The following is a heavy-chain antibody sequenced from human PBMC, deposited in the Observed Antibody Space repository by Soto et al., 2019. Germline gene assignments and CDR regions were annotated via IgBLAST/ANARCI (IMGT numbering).Heavy chain of an antibody. D-gene: IGHD3-3*01. J-gene: IGHJ6*02. CDR1: GFTFSSYA. V-gene: IGHV3-23*01. CDR2: ISGSGGST. CDR3: AKDIRFLEWFLYGMDV. Sequence: PGGSLRLSCAASGFTFSSYAMSWVRQAPGKGLEWVSAISGSGGSTYYADSVKGRFTISRGNSKNTLYLQMNSLRAEDTAVYYCAKDIRFLEWFLYGMDVWGQGTTVNVSS.